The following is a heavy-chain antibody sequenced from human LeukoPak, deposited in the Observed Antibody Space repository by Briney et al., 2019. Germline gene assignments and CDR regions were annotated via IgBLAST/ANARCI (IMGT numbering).Heavy chain of an antibody. V-gene: IGHV3-23*01. Sequence: AGGSLRLSCAASGFTFSSYAMSWVRQAPGKGLEWVSAISGSGGSTYYADSVKGRFTISRDNSKNTLYLQMNSLRAEDTAVYYCAKDPGYCSGGSCYYFDYWGQGTLVTASS. CDR2: ISGSGGST. CDR1: GFTFSSYA. D-gene: IGHD2-15*01. CDR3: AKDPGYCSGGSCYYFDY. J-gene: IGHJ4*02.